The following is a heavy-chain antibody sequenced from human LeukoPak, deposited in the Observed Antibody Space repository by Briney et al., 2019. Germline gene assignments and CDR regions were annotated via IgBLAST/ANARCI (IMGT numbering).Heavy chain of an antibody. CDR2: ISYDGGSNK. CDR3: AREERGHLVGY. J-gene: IGHJ4*02. CDR1: GFTFSGYA. Sequence: PGRSLRLSCAASGFTFSGYAMHWVRQAPGKELEWVALISYDGGSNKYYADSVKGRFTISRDNSKNTLCLQMNSLRAEDTAVYYCAREERGHLVGYWGQGTLVTVSS. D-gene: IGHD6-6*01. V-gene: IGHV3-30-3*01.